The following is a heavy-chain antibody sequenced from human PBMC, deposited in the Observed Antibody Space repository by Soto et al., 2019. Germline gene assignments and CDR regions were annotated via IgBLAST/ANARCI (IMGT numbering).Heavy chain of an antibody. J-gene: IGHJ6*02. V-gene: IGHV1-69*06. CDR1: GGTFSSYA. CDR2: IIPIFGTA. CDR3: ARGYDDRYYYYGMDV. D-gene: IGHD5-12*01. Sequence: SVKVSCKASGGTFSSYAISWLRQAPGQGLEWMGGIIPIFGTANYAQKFQGRVTITADKSTSTAYMELSSLRSEDTAVYYCARGYDDRYYYYGMDVWGQGTTVTVSS.